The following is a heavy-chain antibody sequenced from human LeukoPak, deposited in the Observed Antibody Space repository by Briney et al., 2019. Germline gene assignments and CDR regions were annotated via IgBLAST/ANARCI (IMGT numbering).Heavy chain of an antibody. CDR1: GYTFTTYF. J-gene: IGHJ4*02. CDR2: IKPLGGDT. V-gene: IGHV1-46*03. CDR3: ARGPNYSYGLLDY. D-gene: IGHD5-18*01. Sequence: ASVRVSCKAFGYTFTTYFIHWVRQAPGQGVEWMGMIKPLGGDTTYAQKFQGRVTMTRDTSTSTVHMELRSLISEDTAVYFCARGPNYSYGLLDYWGQGTQVTVTS.